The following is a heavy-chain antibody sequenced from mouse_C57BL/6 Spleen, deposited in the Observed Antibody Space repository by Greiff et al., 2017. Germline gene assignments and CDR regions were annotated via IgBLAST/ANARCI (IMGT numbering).Heavy chain of an antibody. CDR2: INPSSGYT. D-gene: IGHD2-10*01. Sequence: QVQLKQSGAELARPGASVKMSCKASGYTFTSYTMHWVKQRPGQGLEWIGYINPSSGYTKYNQKFKDKATLPADKSSITAYMQLSSLTSEDSAVYYCARSSPSYYCNTDYAMDYWGQGTSVTVSS. CDR3: ARSSPSYYCNTDYAMDY. V-gene: IGHV1-4*01. J-gene: IGHJ4*01. CDR1: GYTFTSYT.